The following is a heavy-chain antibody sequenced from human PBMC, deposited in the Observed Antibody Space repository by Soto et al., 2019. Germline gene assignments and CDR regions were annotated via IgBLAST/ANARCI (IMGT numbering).Heavy chain of an antibody. J-gene: IGHJ4*02. CDR2: IYYSGST. V-gene: IGHV4-39*01. Sequence: SETLSLTCTVSGGSIISSSYYWVWIRQPPGKGLEWIGSIYYSGSTYYNPSLKSRVTISVDTSKNQFSLKLSSVTAADTAVYYCARQFPPPTYSSGWYSGDYWGQGTLVTVS. CDR1: GGSIISSSYY. D-gene: IGHD6-19*01. CDR3: ARQFPPPTYSSGWYSGDY.